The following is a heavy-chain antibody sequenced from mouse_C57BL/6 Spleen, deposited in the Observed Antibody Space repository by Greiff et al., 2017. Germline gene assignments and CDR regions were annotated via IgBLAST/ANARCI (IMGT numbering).Heavy chain of an antibody. J-gene: IGHJ1*03. CDR1: GYSFTGYY. CDR2: INPSTGGT. CDR3: ARYATTVVATGYFDV. V-gene: IGHV1-42*01. D-gene: IGHD1-1*01. Sequence: EVQLQQSGPELVKPGASVKISCKASGYSFTGYYMNWVKQSPEKSLEWIGEINPSTGGTTYNQKFKAKATLTVDKSSSTAYMQLKSLTSEDSAVYYCARYATTVVATGYFDVWGTGTTVTVSS.